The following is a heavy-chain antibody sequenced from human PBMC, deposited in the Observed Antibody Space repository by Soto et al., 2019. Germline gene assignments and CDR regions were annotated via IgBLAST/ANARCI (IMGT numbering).Heavy chain of an antibody. CDR1: GGTFANFA. CDR2: IIPTFGTV. D-gene: IGHD3-16*01. Sequence: QVQLVQSGPEVKVPGSSVKVSCQASGGTFANFAITWVRQAPGQGLEWVGGIIPTFGTVDYAQSFQGRVTLTADESAGTSYMALYSLRCADTAKCYCARMHPSLFEGGEWFDPWGQGTLVTVSS. V-gene: IGHV1-69*01. CDR3: ARMHPSLFEGGEWFDP. J-gene: IGHJ5*02.